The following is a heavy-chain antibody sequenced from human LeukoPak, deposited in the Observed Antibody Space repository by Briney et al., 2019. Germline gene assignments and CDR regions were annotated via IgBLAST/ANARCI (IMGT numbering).Heavy chain of an antibody. CDR2: IIPIFGTA. V-gene: IGHV1-69*13. Sequence: SVKVSCKASGGTFSSYAISWVRQAPGQGLEWMGGIIPIFGTANYAQRFQGSVTITADESTSTAYMELSSLRSEDTAVYYCARVPRPDYYYDSSGYYYTPFDYWGQGTLVTVSS. J-gene: IGHJ4*02. D-gene: IGHD3-22*01. CDR1: GGTFSSYA. CDR3: ARVPRPDYYYDSSGYYYTPFDY.